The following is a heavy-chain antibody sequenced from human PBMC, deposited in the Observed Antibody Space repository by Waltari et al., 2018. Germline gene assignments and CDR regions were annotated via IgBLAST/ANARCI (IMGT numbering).Heavy chain of an antibody. V-gene: IGHV1-8*01. D-gene: IGHD5-12*01. CDR2: MNPNSGKT. CDR3: MRGRGGYWGVSKWYYFDY. J-gene: IGHJ4*02. CDR1: GYTFTSYD. Sequence: QVQLVHSGAEVKKPGASVQVSCKVSGYTFTSYDLNWVRQAPGHGLEWMGGMNPNSGKTCYGEKLQGSVTRTRKTSISTAYMELSSLRSEDTAVYYCMRGRGGYWGVSKWYYFDYWGQGNLVADST.